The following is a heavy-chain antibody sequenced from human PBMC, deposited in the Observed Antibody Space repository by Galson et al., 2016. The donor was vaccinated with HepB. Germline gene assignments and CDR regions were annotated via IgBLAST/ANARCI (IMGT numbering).Heavy chain of an antibody. Sequence: SLRLSCAASGFTFSTYSMNWVRQVPGQGLEWVASMSRRSRYIYYADSVKGRFTISRDNAKNSLYLQMNSLRAEDTAVYYCARDESPDYDHSAFDIWGPGTMVTISS. CDR2: MSRRSRYI. J-gene: IGHJ3*02. D-gene: IGHD3-3*01. V-gene: IGHV3-21*06. CDR1: GFTFSTYS. CDR3: ARDESPDYDHSAFDI.